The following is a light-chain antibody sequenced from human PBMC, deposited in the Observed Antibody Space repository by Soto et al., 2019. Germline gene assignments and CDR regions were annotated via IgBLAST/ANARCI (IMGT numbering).Light chain of an antibody. CDR2: KAS. J-gene: IGKJ1*01. Sequence: DIQTTQSPSTLSASVGDRVTITCRASQSISSWLAWYRQKPGKAPKLLIYKASSLESGVPSRFSGSGSETEFTLTISGLQPGDSATYYCQQYNSYSPTFGQGTKVDI. CDR3: QQYNSYSPT. CDR1: QSISSW. V-gene: IGKV1-5*03.